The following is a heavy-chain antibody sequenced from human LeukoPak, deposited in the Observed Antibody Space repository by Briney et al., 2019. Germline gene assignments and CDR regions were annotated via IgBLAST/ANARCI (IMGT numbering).Heavy chain of an antibody. D-gene: IGHD3-9*01. V-gene: IGHV1-18*01. Sequence: ASVKVSCKASGYTFTSYGISWVRQAPGQGLEWMGWISAYNGNTNYAQKLQGRVTMTTDKSTSTAYMELSSLRSEDTAVYYCASTGEDYDILTGYSFFYFDYWGQGTLVTVSS. J-gene: IGHJ4*02. CDR1: GYTFTSYG. CDR2: ISAYNGNT. CDR3: ASTGEDYDILTGYSFFYFDY.